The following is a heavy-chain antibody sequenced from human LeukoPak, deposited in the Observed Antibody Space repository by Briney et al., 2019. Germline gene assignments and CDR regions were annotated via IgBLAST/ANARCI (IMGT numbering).Heavy chain of an antibody. CDR1: GFTFDDYA. V-gene: IGHV3-43*02. CDR2: ISGDASST. J-gene: IGHJ4*02. Sequence: PGGSLRLSCAASGFTFDDYAMHWARQGPGKSLEWVSLISGDASSTKYADSVKGRFSISRDNSKNSLSLEMNSLRTEDTAMYYCARESGKFDYWGQGTLVAVSS. CDR3: ARESGKFDY.